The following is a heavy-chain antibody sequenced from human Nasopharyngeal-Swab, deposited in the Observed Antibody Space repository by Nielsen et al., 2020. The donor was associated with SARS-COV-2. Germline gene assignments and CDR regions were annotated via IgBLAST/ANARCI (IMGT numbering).Heavy chain of an antibody. J-gene: IGHJ5*02. CDR1: GYTFINHD. D-gene: IGHD3-3*01. CDR3: ATLAYDFWSGQTLLRGWFDP. V-gene: IGHV1-8*01. Sequence: ASVKVSCKASGYTFINHDINWVRQSTGQGLEWMGWMSPNSGNTGYAQKFQGRVTMTEDTSTDTAYMELSSLRSEDTAVYYCATLAYDFWSGQTLLRGWFDPWSQGTLVTVSS. CDR2: MSPNSGNT.